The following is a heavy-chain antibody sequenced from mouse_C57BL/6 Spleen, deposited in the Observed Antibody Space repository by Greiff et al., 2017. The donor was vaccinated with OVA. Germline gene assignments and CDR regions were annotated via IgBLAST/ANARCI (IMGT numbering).Heavy chain of an antibody. D-gene: IGHD2-4*01. CDR3: ARRGYDYDGSFFDY. V-gene: IGHV1-59*01. Sequence: VQLQQPGAELVRPGTSVKLSCKASGYTFTSYWMHWVKQRPGQGLAWIGVIDPSDSYTNYTQKFKGKATLTVDTSSSTAYMQLSSLTSEDSAVYYCARRGYDYDGSFFDYWGQGTTLTVSS. J-gene: IGHJ2*01. CDR2: IDPSDSYT. CDR1: GYTFTSYW.